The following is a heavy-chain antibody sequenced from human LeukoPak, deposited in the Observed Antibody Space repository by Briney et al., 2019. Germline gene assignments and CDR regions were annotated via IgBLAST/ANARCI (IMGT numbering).Heavy chain of an antibody. D-gene: IGHD6-6*01. CDR1: YW. CDR2: IYPGDSDT. CDR3: ARRIGSSSHFDY. J-gene: IGHJ4*02. Sequence: YWSWIRQPPGKGLEWMGIIYPGDSDTRYSPSFQGQVTISADKSISTAYLQWSSLKASDTAMYYCARRIGSSSHFDYWGQGTLVTVSS. V-gene: IGHV5-51*01.